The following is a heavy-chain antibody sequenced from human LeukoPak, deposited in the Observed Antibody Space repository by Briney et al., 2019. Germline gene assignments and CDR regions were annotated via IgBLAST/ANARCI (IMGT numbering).Heavy chain of an antibody. Sequence: SVRVSCKASGGTFSSYAISWVRQAPGQGLDWMGRIIPILGIANYAQKFQGRVTITADKSTSTAYMELSSLRSEDTAVYYCARLHSDYYDSSGYSGYFDYWGQGTLVTVSS. CDR3: ARLHSDYYDSSGYSGYFDY. J-gene: IGHJ4*02. CDR2: IIPILGIA. D-gene: IGHD3-22*01. CDR1: GGTFSSYA. V-gene: IGHV1-69*04.